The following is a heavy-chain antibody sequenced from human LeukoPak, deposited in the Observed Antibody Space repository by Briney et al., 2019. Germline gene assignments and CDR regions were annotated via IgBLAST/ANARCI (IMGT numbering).Heavy chain of an antibody. Sequence: ASVKVSCKASGYTFTSYGISWVRQAPGQGLEWMGWISAYNGNTNYAQKLQGRVTMTTDTSTSTAYMELRSLRSDDTAVYYCARDGYYDILTGRTKFDPWGQGTLVTVSS. V-gene: IGHV1-18*01. CDR2: ISAYNGNT. CDR3: ARDGYYDILTGRTKFDP. D-gene: IGHD3-9*01. CDR1: GYTFTSYG. J-gene: IGHJ5*02.